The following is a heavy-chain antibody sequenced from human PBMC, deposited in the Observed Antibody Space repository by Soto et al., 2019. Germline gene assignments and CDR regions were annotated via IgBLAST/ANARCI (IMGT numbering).Heavy chain of an antibody. Sequence: LSLTCTVSGGSISSGGYYWSWIRQHPGKGLEWIGYIYYSGSTYYNPSLKSRVTISVDTSKNQFSLKLSSVTAADTAVYYCARDRRYYDSSGYYSFDYWGQGTLVTVSS. CDR2: IYYSGST. D-gene: IGHD3-22*01. CDR1: GGSISSGGYY. J-gene: IGHJ4*02. V-gene: IGHV4-31*03. CDR3: ARDRRYYDSSGYYSFDY.